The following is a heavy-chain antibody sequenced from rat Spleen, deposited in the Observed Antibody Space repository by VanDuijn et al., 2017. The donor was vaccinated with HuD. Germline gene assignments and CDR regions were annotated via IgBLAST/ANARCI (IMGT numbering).Heavy chain of an antibody. CDR1: GISLTDYS. V-gene: IGHV2-19*01. CDR2: IWGDGNT. Sequence: QVQLKESGPGLVQPSQTLSLTCTVSGISLTDYSIHWVRQPPGKGLEWMGGIWGDGNTNYNSAFKSRLCISRDTSKSQVFLKMNSLQPEDTAIYFCSRESLYYGDNSYYFDYWGQGVMVTVSS. J-gene: IGHJ2*01. CDR3: SRESLYYGDNSYYFDY. D-gene: IGHD1-9*01.